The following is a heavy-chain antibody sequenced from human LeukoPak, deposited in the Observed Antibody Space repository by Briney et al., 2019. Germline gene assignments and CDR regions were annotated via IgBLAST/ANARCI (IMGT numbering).Heavy chain of an antibody. D-gene: IGHD1-26*01. Sequence: AASVTVSCMASGYTFTDYFIHWVRQAPGQGLEWMGWINPNSGGTNYAQNIQCRVTVTWDTYITTAYIDLSRLRLDDTAVDYWAVGRRTDLDYWGEGTLVTVSS. CDR1: GYTFTDYF. CDR2: INPNSGGT. CDR3: AVGRRTDLDY. J-gene: IGHJ4*02. V-gene: IGHV1-2*02.